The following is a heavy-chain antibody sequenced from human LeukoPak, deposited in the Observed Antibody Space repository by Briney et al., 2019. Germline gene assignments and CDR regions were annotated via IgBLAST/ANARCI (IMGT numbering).Heavy chain of an antibody. CDR3: TTDGYSYREGY. D-gene: IGHD5-18*01. V-gene: IGHV3-23*01. CDR2: IAGSGGST. CDR1: GFTFSSYA. J-gene: IGHJ4*02. Sequence: GGSLRLSCAASGFTFSSYAMSWVRQAPGKGLEWVSAIAGSGGSTYYADSVKGRFTISRDNSKNTLYLQMNSLKTEDTAVYYCTTDGYSYREGYWGQGTLVTVSS.